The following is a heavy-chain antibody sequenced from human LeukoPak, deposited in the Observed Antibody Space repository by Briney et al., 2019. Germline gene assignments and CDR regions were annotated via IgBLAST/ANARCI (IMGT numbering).Heavy chain of an antibody. CDR3: ARTTSGGVIAIDY. J-gene: IGHJ4*02. V-gene: IGHV4-39*01. CDR1: GGSISSSSYY. D-gene: IGHD3-16*02. Sequence: SETLSLTCTVSGGSISSSSYYWGWIRQPPGKGLEWIGSIYYSGFTYYNSSLKSRVTISVDTSKNQFSLKVSSVTAADTAVYYCARTTSGGVIAIDYWGQGTPVTVSS. CDR2: IYYSGFT.